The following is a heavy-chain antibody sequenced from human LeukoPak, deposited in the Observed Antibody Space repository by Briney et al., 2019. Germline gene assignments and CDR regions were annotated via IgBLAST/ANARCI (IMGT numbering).Heavy chain of an antibody. CDR2: IKQDGSER. J-gene: IGHJ4*02. CDR1: GFTLSSYP. V-gene: IGHV3-7*03. CDR3: TKDSDWAIDY. D-gene: IGHD6-19*01. Sequence: GGSLRLSCAASGFTLSSYPMHWVRQAPGKGLEWVASIKQDGSERYYVDSVKGRFTISRDNAKNSLYLQMNSLRAEDTAVYYCTKDSDWAIDYWGQGTLVIVSS.